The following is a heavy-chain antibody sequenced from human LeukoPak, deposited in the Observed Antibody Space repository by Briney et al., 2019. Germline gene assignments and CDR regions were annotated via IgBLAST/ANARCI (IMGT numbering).Heavy chain of an antibody. CDR2: ISYDGSNK. J-gene: IGHJ4*02. Sequence: GGSLRLSCAASGFTFSSYAMHWVRQAPGKGLEWVAVISYDGSNKYYADSVKGRFTISRDNSKNTLYLQMNSLRAEDTAVYYCARDHPFYNMVRGVITANFDYWGQGTLVTVSS. D-gene: IGHD3-10*01. V-gene: IGHV3-30-3*01. CDR3: ARDHPFYNMVRGVITANFDY. CDR1: GFTFSSYA.